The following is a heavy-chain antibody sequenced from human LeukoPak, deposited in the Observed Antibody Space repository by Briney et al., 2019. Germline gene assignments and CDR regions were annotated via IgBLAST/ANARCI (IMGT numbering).Heavy chain of an antibody. CDR3: ARDLRGWSDS. V-gene: IGHV3-74*01. Sequence: GGSLRLSCAASGFTFSSYWMHWVRQAPGKGLVWVSRINGDGSFTNYADSVKGRFTISRDNAKNTVDLQMNTLTAEDTAVYYCARDLRGWSDSWGQGTLVTVSS. CDR2: INGDGSFT. J-gene: IGHJ5*01. CDR1: GFTFSSYW.